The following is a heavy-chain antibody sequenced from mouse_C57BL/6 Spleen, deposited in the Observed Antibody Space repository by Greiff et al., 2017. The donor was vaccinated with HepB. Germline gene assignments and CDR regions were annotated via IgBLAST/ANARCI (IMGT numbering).Heavy chain of an antibody. CDR2: LDPENGDT. Sequence: VQLKESGAELVRPGASVKLSCTASGFNIKDDYMHWVKQRPEQGLEWIGWLDPENGDTEYASKFQGKATITADTSSNTAYLQLSSLTSEDTAVYYCTTYYDYDGYYFDYWGQGTTLTVSS. J-gene: IGHJ2*01. CDR3: TTYYDYDGYYFDY. D-gene: IGHD2-4*01. V-gene: IGHV14-4*01. CDR1: GFNIKDDY.